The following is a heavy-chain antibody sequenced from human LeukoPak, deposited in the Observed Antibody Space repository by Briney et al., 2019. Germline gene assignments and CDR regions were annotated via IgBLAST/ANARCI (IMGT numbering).Heavy chain of an antibody. V-gene: IGHV6-1*01. D-gene: IGHD1-26*01. CDR2: TYYRSKWYS. CDR3: ARATTKLLRYVDF. Sequence: SQTLSLTCAISGDSASSNTAASDWIRQSPSRGLEWLGRTYYRSKWYSDSAVSVKSQITNNPDTSKTQFSLQLNSVTPEDTAVYYCARATTKLLRYVDFWGEGTLVTVSS. CDR1: GDSASSNTAA. J-gene: IGHJ4*02.